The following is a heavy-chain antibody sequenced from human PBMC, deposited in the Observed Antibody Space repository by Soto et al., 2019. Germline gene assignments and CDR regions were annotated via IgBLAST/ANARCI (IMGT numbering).Heavy chain of an antibody. CDR3: ASGYCSSTSCYKTWFDP. CDR1: GGTFSSCA. Sequence: SVKVSCKASGGTFSSCAISWVRQAPGEGLEWMGGIIPIFGTANYAQKFQGRVTITADESTSTAYMELSSLRSEDTAVYYCASGYCSSTSCYKTWFDPWGQGTLVTVSS. D-gene: IGHD2-2*03. V-gene: IGHV1-69*13. CDR2: IIPIFGTA. J-gene: IGHJ5*02.